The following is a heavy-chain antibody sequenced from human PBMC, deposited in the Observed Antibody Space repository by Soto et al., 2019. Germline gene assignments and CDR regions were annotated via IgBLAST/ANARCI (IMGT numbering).Heavy chain of an antibody. D-gene: IGHD2-2*01. CDR2: ISISSSYI. Sequence: EVQLVESGGGRVKPGGSLRLSCAASGLTFSSYTMNWFRQPPGKGLEWVSSISISSSYIYYADSVKGRFTISRDNAKNSLYRQMNSLRAEDTAVYYCAREDIVVVPAGHPYYYYGMDVWGQGTTVTVSS. CDR1: GLTFSSYT. J-gene: IGHJ6*02. V-gene: IGHV3-21*01. CDR3: AREDIVVVPAGHPYYYYGMDV.